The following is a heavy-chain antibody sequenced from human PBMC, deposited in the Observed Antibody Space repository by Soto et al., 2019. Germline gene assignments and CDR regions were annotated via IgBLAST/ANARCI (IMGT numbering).Heavy chain of an antibody. CDR3: VRTSSY. CDR2: IFGGGTT. Sequence: GGSLRLSCAASGFAVNSNYMSWVRQAPGKGLEWVSVIFGGGTTHYSDSVKGRFTVSRDNSKNTVFLQMNSLRAEDTAVYYCVRTSSYWGQGTRVTVSS. D-gene: IGHD2-2*01. J-gene: IGHJ4*02. CDR1: GFAVNSNY. V-gene: IGHV3-53*01.